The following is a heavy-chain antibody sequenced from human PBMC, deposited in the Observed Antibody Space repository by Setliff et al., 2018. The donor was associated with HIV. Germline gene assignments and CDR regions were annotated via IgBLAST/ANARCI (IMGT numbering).Heavy chain of an antibody. CDR2: TNPNSSNT. J-gene: IGHJ3*02. Sequence: GASVKVSCKASGYSFTNYGISWVRQAPGQGLEWMGWTNPNSSNTGYAQKFQGRVAMTRNTSINPAYMELSSLRAEDTAVYYCARGRVMVYANRRYYYYGSGSPHDPFDIWGQGTMVTVSS. CDR3: ARGRVMVYANRRYYYYGSGSPHDPFDI. CDR1: GYSFTNYG. D-gene: IGHD3-10*01. V-gene: IGHV1-8*02.